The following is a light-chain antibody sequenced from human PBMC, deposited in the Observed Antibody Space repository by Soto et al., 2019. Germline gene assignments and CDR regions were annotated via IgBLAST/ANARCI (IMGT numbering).Light chain of an antibody. CDR1: RTDVGGYNF. V-gene: IGLV2-14*01. J-gene: IGLJ1*01. CDR2: EVS. CDR3: CSYVSSNTYV. Sequence: SALTQPASVSGSPGQSITISCTGTRTDVGGYNFVSWYQQHPGKAPKLIIYEVSNRPSGVSNRFSGSKSDNTASLTISGLQAEDEAAYYSCSYVSSNTYVSGTGTKVTVL.